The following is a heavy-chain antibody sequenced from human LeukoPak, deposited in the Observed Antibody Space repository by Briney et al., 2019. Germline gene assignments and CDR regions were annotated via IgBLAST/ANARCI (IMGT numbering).Heavy chain of an antibody. CDR1: GGSISSYY. J-gene: IGHJ4*02. CDR2: IYTSGST. V-gene: IGHV4-4*09. D-gene: IGHD3-3*01. Sequence: SETLSLTCTVSGGSISSYYWSWIRQPPGKGLEWIGYIYTSGSTNYNPSLKSRVTISVDTSKNQFSLKLSSVTAADTAVYYCARTGREGYYDFWSGYPDYFDHWGQGTLVTVSS. CDR3: ARTGREGYYDFWSGYPDYFDH.